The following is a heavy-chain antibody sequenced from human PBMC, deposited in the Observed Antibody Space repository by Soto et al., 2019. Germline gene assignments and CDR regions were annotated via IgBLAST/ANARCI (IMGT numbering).Heavy chain of an antibody. J-gene: IGHJ2*01. D-gene: IGHD6-13*01. V-gene: IGHV4-34*01. Sequence: PSETLSLTCAVYDGSFSGYYWSWIRQPPGKGLEWIGEINHSVSTNYNPSLKSRVTISVDTSKNQFSLKLSSVTAADTAVYYCARRGKQQMVRSQYFDLWGRGTLVTVSS. CDR3: ARRGKQQMVRSQYFDL. CDR1: DGSFSGYY. CDR2: INHSVST.